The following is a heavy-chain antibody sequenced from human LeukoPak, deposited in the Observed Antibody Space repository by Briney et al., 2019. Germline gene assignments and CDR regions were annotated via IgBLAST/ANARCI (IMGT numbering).Heavy chain of an antibody. CDR3: ARVVGYCSGGSCGWFDP. D-gene: IGHD2-15*01. CDR1: GFTFSDCY. V-gene: IGHV3-11*04. CDR2: ISSSGSTI. Sequence: PGGSLRLSCAASGFTFSDCYMSWVRQAPGKGLVWVSYISSSGSTIYYAGSVKGRFTVSRDNSRNTLYLQMNSLRAEDTAVYYCARVVGYCSGGSCGWFDPWGQGTLVTVSS. J-gene: IGHJ5*02.